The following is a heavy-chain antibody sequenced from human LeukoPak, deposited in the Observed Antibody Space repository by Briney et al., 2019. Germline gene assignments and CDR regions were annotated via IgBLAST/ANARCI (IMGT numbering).Heavy chain of an antibody. D-gene: IGHD3-9*01. CDR3: ARDPLQYHDLLTGSQPQYYFDF. J-gene: IGHJ4*02. CDR2: IIPIFGTA. V-gene: IGHV1-69*06. CDR1: GGTFSSYA. Sequence: SVKVSCKASGGTFSSYAISWVRQAPGQGLEWMGGIIPIFGTANYAQKFQGRVTITADKSTSTAYMELSSLRSEDTAVYYCARDPLQYHDLLTGSQPQYYFDFWGQGTLVTVSS.